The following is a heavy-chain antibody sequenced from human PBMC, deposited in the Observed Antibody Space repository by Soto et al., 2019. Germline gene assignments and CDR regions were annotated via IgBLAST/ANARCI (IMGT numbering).Heavy chain of an antibody. D-gene: IGHD2-8*02. CDR3: ARECTAWPLAYGLDV. Sequence: GSLRLSCVGSGFTFITYSINWCLESAGKGLEWVSSISSRSDIYYADSVKGRFTISRDNAKNSVSLQMNSLRAEDTAVYYCARECTAWPLAYGLDVWGQGTTVTVSS. CDR2: ISSRSDI. J-gene: IGHJ6*02. V-gene: IGHV3-21*01. CDR1: GFTFITYS.